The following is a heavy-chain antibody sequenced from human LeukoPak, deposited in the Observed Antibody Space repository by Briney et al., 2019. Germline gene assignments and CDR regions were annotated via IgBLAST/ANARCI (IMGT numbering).Heavy chain of an antibody. CDR3: ARAPRRDYGVDY. D-gene: IGHD4-17*01. CDR2: VYYSGTT. J-gene: IGHJ4*02. V-gene: IGHV4-61*05. CDR1: GGSISSSSYY. Sequence: PSETLSLTCTVSGGSISSSSYYWGWIRQPPGKGLEWIGYVYYSGTTNYNPSLKTRVTISVDTSKNQFSLKLSSVTAADTAVYYCARAPRRDYGVDYWGQGTLVTVSS.